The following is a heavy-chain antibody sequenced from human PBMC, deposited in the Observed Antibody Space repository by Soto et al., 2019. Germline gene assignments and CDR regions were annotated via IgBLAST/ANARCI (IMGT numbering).Heavy chain of an antibody. Sequence: SETLSLTCTVSGGSISSYYWTWIRQPPGKGLEWVGYIDYSGSTNYNPSLKSRVTISVDTSKNQFSLRLSSVTAADTAVFYCAKLGSGSYYDYSYYMDVWDKGTTVTVSS. D-gene: IGHD3-10*01. J-gene: IGHJ6*03. CDR1: GGSISSYY. V-gene: IGHV4-59*08. CDR2: IDYSGST. CDR3: AKLGSGSYYDYSYYMDV.